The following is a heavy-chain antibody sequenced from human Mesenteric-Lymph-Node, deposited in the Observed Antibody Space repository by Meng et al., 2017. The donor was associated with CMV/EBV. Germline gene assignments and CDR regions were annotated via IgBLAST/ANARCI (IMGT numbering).Heavy chain of an antibody. V-gene: IGHV4-38-2*02. CDR2: IYHSGST. J-gene: IGHJ4*02. CDR1: GYSISSGYF. D-gene: IGHD4-17*01. Sequence: SETLSLTCTVSGYSISSGYFWCWLRQPPGKGLEWFGSIYHSGSTYHNPALNSLVTTSLDTSKNQFPLKLSPVTAADTAVYYRARASSTVTNALYCFDYWGQGTLVTVSS. CDR3: ARASSTVTNALYCFDY.